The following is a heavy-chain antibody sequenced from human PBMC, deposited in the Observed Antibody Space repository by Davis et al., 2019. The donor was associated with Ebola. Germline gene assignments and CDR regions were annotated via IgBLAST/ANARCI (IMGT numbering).Heavy chain of an antibody. CDR3: ARDHTGIQLWFGFNWFDP. V-gene: IGHV3-23*01. CDR2: ISGSGGST. Sequence: GESLKISCAASGFTFSSYAMSWVRQAPGKGLEWVSAISGSGGSTYYADSVKGRFTISRDNAKNSLYLQMNSLRDEDTAVYYCARDHTGIQLWFGFNWFDPWGQGTLVTVSS. CDR1: GFTFSSYA. D-gene: IGHD5-18*01. J-gene: IGHJ5*02.